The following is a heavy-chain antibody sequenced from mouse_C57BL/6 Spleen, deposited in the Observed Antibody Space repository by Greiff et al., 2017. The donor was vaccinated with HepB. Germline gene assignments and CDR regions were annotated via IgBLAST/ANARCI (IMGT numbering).Heavy chain of an antibody. D-gene: IGHD3-2*02. CDR2: IYPGDGDT. Sequence: VQLQQSGPELVKPGASVKISCKASGYAFSSSWMNWVKQRPGKGLEWIGRIYPGDGDTNYNGKFKGKATLTADKSSSTAYMQLSSLTSEDSAVYFCASGVDSSGFAYWGQGTLVTVSA. CDR1: GYAFSSSW. J-gene: IGHJ3*01. CDR3: ASGVDSSGFAY. V-gene: IGHV1-82*01.